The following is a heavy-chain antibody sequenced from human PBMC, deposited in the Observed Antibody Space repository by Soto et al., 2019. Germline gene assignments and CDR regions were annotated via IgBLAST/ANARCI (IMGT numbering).Heavy chain of an antibody. D-gene: IGHD2-15*01. J-gene: IGHJ3*02. CDR1: GYIFTSYW. CDR2: VFPGDTDT. CDR3: ARRPGGRWDAFDI. V-gene: IGHV5-51*01. Sequence: GESLKISCKGSGYIFTSYWVGWVRQMPGKGLEWMGIVFPGDTDTTYSPSFQGQVTISADKSISTAYLHWSSLEASDTAIYYYARRPGGRWDAFDIWGQGTMVTVSS.